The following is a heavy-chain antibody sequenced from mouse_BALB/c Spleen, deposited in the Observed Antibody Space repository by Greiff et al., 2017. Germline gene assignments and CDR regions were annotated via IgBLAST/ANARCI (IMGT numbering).Heavy chain of an antibody. CDR1: GFTFSDFY. J-gene: IGHJ2*01. CDR3: ARGSVDYFDY. Sequence: EVMLVESGGGLVQPGGSLRLSCATSGFTFSDFYMEWVRQPPGKRLEWIAASRNKANDYTTVYSASVKGRFIVSRDTSQSILYLQMNALRAEDTAIYFCARGSVDYFDYWGQGTTLTVSS. CDR2: SRNKANDYTT. V-gene: IGHV7-1*02.